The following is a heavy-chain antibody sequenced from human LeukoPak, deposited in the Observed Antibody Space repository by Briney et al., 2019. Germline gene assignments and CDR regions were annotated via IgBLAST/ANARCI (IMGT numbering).Heavy chain of an antibody. CDR2: ISSTNYYT. Sequence: PGGSLRLSCAASGFTFSSYSMNWVRQAPGKGLEWVSYISSTNYYTYYADSVKGRFTISRDNAKNSLYLQMNSLRAEDTAVYYCARGRSGWYEDFWSQGTLVTVSS. V-gene: IGHV3-21*06. CDR3: ARGRSGWYEDF. J-gene: IGHJ4*02. CDR1: GFTFSSYS. D-gene: IGHD6-19*01.